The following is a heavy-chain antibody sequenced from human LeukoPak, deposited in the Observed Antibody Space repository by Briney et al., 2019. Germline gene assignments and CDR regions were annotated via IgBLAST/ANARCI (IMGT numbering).Heavy chain of an antibody. CDR2: IYYSGST. CDR3: ARHLGAVTKKYYFDY. V-gene: IGHV4-59*08. CDR1: GGSISSYY. D-gene: IGHD3-16*01. Sequence: SETLPLTCTVSGGSISSYYWSWIRQPPGKGLEWIGYIYYSGSTNYNPSLKSRVTISVDTSKNQFSLKLSSVTAADTAVYYCARHLGAVTKKYYFDYWGQGTLVTVSS. J-gene: IGHJ4*02.